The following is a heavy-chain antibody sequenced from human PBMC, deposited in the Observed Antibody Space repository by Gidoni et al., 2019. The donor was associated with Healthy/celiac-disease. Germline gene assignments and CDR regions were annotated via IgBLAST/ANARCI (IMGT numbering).Heavy chain of an antibody. CDR1: GGSISGYY. J-gene: IGHJ5*02. CDR2: IYYSGST. CDR3: ARDSVGMGFDP. V-gene: IGHV4-59*01. Sequence: QVQLQESGPGLVKPSETLSLTCTVSGGSISGYYWSWIRQPPGKGLEWIGYIYYSGSTNYNPSLKSRVTISVETSKNQFSLKLSSVTAADTAVYYCARDSVGMGFDPWGQGTLVTVSS. D-gene: IGHD1-20*01.